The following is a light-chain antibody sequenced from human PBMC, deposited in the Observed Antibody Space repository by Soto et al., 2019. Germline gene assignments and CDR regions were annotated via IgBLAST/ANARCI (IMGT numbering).Light chain of an antibody. J-gene: IGKJ5*01. V-gene: IGKV2-28*01. CDR3: MQALQSLT. CDR1: QSLLYNNTYNY. CDR2: FGS. Sequence: EIVMTQSPLTLPVTPGEPASISCRSSQSLLYNNTYNYLDWYVQKPGQSPQLLIYFGSNRAPGVHDRFSGSGSGTDFTLKIKRVEAEDVGTYYCMQALQSLTFGQGTRLEIQ.